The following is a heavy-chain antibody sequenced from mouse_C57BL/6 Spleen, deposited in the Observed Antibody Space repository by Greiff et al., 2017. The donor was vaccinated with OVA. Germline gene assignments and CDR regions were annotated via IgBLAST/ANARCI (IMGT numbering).Heavy chain of an antibody. CDR2: IYPSDSET. V-gene: IGHV1-61*01. D-gene: IGHD2-4*01. CDR1: GYTFTSYW. CDR3: AREGIYDYDQGAWFAY. J-gene: IGHJ3*01. Sequence: VQLQQPGAELVRPGSSVKLSCKASGYTFTSYWMDWVKQRPGQGLEWIGNIYPSDSETHYNQKFKDKATLTVDKSSSTAYMQLSSLTSEDSAVYYCAREGIYDYDQGAWFAYWGQGTLVTVSA.